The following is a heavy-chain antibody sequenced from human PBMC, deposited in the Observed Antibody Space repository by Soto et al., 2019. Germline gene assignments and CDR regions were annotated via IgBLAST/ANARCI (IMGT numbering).Heavy chain of an antibody. CDR3: ARDLSEAGNHDNPTFDY. J-gene: IGHJ4*02. CDR1: GYTFTTFG. CDR2: ISPYNGDT. Sequence: ASVKVSCKASGYTFTTFGVSWVRQAPGQGLEWMGWISPYNGDTNYAQNLQGRVTMTTDTSTTTAYMELRSLRSDDTAVYFCARDLSEAGNHDNPTFDYWGQGTLVTVSS. D-gene: IGHD1-1*01. V-gene: IGHV1-18*01.